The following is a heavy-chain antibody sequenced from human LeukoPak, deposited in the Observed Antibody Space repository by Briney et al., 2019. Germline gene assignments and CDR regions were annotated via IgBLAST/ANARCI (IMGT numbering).Heavy chain of an antibody. Sequence: SETLSLICTVSGGSISSYYWSWIRQPAGKGLEWIGRIYTSGSTNYNPSLKSRVTMSVDTSKNQFSLKLSSVTAADTAVYYCARVGDYDSSGYYDYYYYYMDVWGKGTTVTVSS. CDR1: GGSISSYY. J-gene: IGHJ6*03. D-gene: IGHD3-22*01. CDR2: IYTSGST. CDR3: ARVGDYDSSGYYDYYYYYMDV. V-gene: IGHV4-4*07.